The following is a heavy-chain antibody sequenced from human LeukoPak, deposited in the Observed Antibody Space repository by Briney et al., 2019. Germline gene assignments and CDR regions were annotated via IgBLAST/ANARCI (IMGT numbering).Heavy chain of an antibody. CDR1: GFSLSTSGMR. V-gene: IGHV2-70*04. CDR3: ARMAYSGNYWTSFDY. D-gene: IGHD1-26*01. Sequence: ESGPALVKPTQTLTLTCNFSGFSLSTSGMRVSWIRQPPGKALEWLARIGWDDDKFYRTSLKTRLTISKDTSKNQVVLTMTNMDPVDTATYYCARMAYSGNYWTSFDYWGQGTLVTVSS. J-gene: IGHJ4*02. CDR2: IGWDDDK.